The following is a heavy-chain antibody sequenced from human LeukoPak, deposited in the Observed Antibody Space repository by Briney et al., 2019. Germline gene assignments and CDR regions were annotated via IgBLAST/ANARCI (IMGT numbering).Heavy chain of an antibody. CDR1: GFNFGSYS. J-gene: IGHJ4*02. D-gene: IGHD3-3*01. CDR3: ARDLTSRSGYGNDY. Sequence: PGGSLRLSCAASGFNFGSYSMNWVRQAPGKGPEWVSSISTSSKYIYYADSVKGRFTISRDNAKNSLYLQMNSLGAEDTAVYYCARDLTSRSGYGNDYWGQGTLVTVSS. CDR2: ISTSSKYI. V-gene: IGHV3-21*01.